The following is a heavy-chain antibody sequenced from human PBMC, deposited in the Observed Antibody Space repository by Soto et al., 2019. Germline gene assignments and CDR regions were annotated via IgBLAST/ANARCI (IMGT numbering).Heavy chain of an antibody. V-gene: IGHV4-59*01. CDR3: ARQVDYYDSSGYYGNWFDP. D-gene: IGHD3-22*01. CDR1: GGSISSYY. J-gene: IGHJ5*02. Sequence: SETLSLTCTVSGGSISSYYWSWIRQPPGKGLEWIGYIYYSGSTNYNPSLKSRVTISVDTSKNQFSLKLSSVTAADTAVYYCARQVDYYDSSGYYGNWFDPWGQGTLVTVSS. CDR2: IYYSGST.